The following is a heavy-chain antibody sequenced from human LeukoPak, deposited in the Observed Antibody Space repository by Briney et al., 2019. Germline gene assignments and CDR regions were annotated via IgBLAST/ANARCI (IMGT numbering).Heavy chain of an antibody. J-gene: IGHJ6*04. D-gene: IGHD2-2*01. CDR2: ICGSGDKT. Sequence: GGSLRLSCGVSGFIFSNYPMTWVRQAPGKGLEWVSGICGSGDKTYYADAVKGGFTISRDNSKNTLFLQMNSLRAEDTALYYCVKVGPSSRTNVWGNGTTVIVSS. CDR1: GFIFSNYP. V-gene: IGHV3-23*01. CDR3: VKVGPSSRTNV.